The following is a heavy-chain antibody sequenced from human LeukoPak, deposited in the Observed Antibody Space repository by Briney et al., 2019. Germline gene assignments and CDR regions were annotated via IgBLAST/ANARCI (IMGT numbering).Heavy chain of an antibody. V-gene: IGHV3-20*04. Sequence: GGSLRLSCAASGFTFDDFAMSWVSQAPGKGLEWVSGISWNGGSTGYADSVKGRFTISRDNAKNSLYLQMNSLRAEDTALYYCAREEFDYWGQGTLVTVSS. CDR3: AREEFDY. CDR2: ISWNGGST. CDR1: GFTFDDFA. J-gene: IGHJ4*02.